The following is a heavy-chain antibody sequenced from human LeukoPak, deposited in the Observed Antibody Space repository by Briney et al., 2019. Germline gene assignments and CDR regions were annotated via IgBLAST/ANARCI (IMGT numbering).Heavy chain of an antibody. J-gene: IGHJ4*02. Sequence: GRSLRLSXAASGFTFDDYAMHWVRQAPGKGLEWVPGISWNSGSIGYADSVKGRFTISRDNAKNSLYLQMNSLRAEDMALYYCARAYSSGSPYFDYWGQGTLVTVSS. CDR1: GFTFDDYA. V-gene: IGHV3-9*03. CDR3: ARAYSSGSPYFDY. CDR2: ISWNSGSI. D-gene: IGHD6-19*01.